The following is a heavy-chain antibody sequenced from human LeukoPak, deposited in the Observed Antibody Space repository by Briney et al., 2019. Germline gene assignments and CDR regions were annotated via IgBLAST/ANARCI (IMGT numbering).Heavy chain of an antibody. D-gene: IGHD3-10*01. CDR3: VVAYYYGSGDAFDI. V-gene: IGHV3-21*01. J-gene: IGHJ3*02. CDR2: INSDSNYI. Sequence: GGSLRLSCAASGFTFGSYSMNWVRQAPGKGLEWVSSINSDSNYIYYADSVQGRFTISRDNAKNSLYLQMNSLRAEDTAVYYCVVAYYYGSGDAFDIWGQGTKVTVSS. CDR1: GFTFGSYS.